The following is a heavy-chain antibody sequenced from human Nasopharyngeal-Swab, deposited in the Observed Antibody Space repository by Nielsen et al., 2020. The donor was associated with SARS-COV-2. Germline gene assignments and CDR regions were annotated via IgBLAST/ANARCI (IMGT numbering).Heavy chain of an antibody. CDR2: MNPNSGNT. Sequence: ASVKVSCRASGYTFTSYDINWVRQATGQGLEWMGWMNPNSGNTGYAQKFQGRVTMTRNTSISTAYMELSSLRSEDTAVYYCARGRIDYGGNSFFRYYYMDVWGKGTTVTVPS. CDR1: GYTFTSYD. D-gene: IGHD4-23*01. J-gene: IGHJ6*03. CDR3: ARGRIDYGGNSFFRYYYMDV. V-gene: IGHV1-8*01.